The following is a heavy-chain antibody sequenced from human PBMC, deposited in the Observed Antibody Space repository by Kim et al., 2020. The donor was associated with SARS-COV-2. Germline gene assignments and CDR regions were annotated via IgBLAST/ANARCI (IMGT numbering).Heavy chain of an antibody. CDR2: IYYSGST. CDR1: GGSVSSGSYY. V-gene: IGHV4-61*01. D-gene: IGHD2-8*01. Sequence: SETLSLTCTVSGGSVSSGSYYWSWIRQPPGKGLEWIGYIYYSGSTNYNPSLKSRVTISVDTSKNQFSLKLSSVTAADTAVYYCAREGMVYATTEPIFDYWGQGTLVTVSS. J-gene: IGHJ4*02. CDR3: AREGMVYATTEPIFDY.